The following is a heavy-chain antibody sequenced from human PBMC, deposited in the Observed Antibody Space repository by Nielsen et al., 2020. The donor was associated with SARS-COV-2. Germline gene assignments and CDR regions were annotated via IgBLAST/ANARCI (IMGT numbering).Heavy chain of an antibody. D-gene: IGHD3-10*01. Sequence: WLRQPPGKGLEWIGEINHSGSTNYNPSLKSRVTISVDTSKNQFSLKLSSVTAADTAVYYCARGRYYYGSGSYYNGYYYYYGMDVWGQGTTVTSP. V-gene: IGHV4-34*01. J-gene: IGHJ6*02. CDR2: INHSGST. CDR3: ARGRYYYGSGSYYNGYYYYYGMDV.